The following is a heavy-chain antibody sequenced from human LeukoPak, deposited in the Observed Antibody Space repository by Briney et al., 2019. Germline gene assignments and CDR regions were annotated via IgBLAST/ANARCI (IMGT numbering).Heavy chain of an antibody. J-gene: IGHJ5*02. Sequence: SQTLSLTCAVSGGSISSGGYSWSWIRQPPGKGLEWIGYIYHSGSTYYNPSLKSRVTMSVDTSKNQFSLKLTSVTAADTAVYYCARPFPPDGGGCLTWFDPWGQGTLVTV. CDR2: IYHSGST. CDR3: ARPFPPDGGGCLTWFDP. V-gene: IGHV4-30-2*01. D-gene: IGHD5-24*01. CDR1: GGSISSGGYS.